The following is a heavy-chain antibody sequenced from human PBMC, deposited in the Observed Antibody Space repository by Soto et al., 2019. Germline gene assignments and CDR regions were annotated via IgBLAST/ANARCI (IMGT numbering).Heavy chain of an antibody. D-gene: IGHD6-13*01. CDR2: IYYSGST. V-gene: IGHV4-39*01. J-gene: IGHJ5*02. CDR3: ARRGSSHISVPIHPAWFDP. CDR1: GGSISSSSYY. Sequence: QLQLQESGPGLVKPSETLSLTCTVSGGSISSSSYYWGWIRQPPGKGLEWIGSIYYSGSTYYNPSLKGRVTISVDTSKNQFSLKLSSVTAADTAVYYCARRGSSHISVPIHPAWFDPWGQGTLVTVSS.